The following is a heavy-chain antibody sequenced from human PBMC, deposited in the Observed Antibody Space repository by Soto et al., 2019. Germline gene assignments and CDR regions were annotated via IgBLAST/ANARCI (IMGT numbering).Heavy chain of an antibody. CDR3: ARGLRRGYSKSMGY. CDR2: INHSGST. Sequence: SSETLSLTCAVYGGSFSGYYWSWIRQPPGKGLEWIGEINHSGSTNYNPSLKSRVTISVDTSKNQFSLKLSSVTAADTAVYYCARGLRRGYSKSMGYWGQGTLVTVSS. V-gene: IGHV4-34*01. CDR1: GGSFSGYY. D-gene: IGHD5-18*01. J-gene: IGHJ4*02.